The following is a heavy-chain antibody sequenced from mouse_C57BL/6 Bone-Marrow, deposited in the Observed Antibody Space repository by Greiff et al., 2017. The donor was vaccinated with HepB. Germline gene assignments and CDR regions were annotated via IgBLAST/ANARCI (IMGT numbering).Heavy chain of an antibody. CDR2: ISYDGSN. Sequence: EVQVVESGPGLVKPSQSLSLTCSVTGYSITSGYYWNWIRQFPGNKLEWMGYISYDGSNNYNPSLKNRISITRDTSKNQFFLKLNSVTTEDTATYYCAGDGYPWYFDVWGTGTTVTVSS. J-gene: IGHJ1*03. CDR3: AGDGYPWYFDV. V-gene: IGHV3-6*01. CDR1: GYSITSGYY. D-gene: IGHD2-2*01.